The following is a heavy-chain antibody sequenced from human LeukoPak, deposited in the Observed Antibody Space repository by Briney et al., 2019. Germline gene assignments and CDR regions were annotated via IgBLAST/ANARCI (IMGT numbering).Heavy chain of an antibody. J-gene: IGHJ4*02. CDR2: ISSSGSTM. CDR3: AKKDMGATDY. V-gene: IGHV3-48*03. Sequence: PGGSLRLSCAASGFTFSRYEMNWVRQAPGKGLEWLSYISSSGSTMYYADSVKGRFTISRDNSKNTLYLQMNSLRAEDTAVYYCAKKDMGATDYWGQGTLVTVSS. CDR1: GFTFSRYE. D-gene: IGHD1-26*01.